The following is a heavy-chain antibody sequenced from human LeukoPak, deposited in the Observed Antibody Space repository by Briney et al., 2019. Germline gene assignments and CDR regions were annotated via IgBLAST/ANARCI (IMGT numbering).Heavy chain of an antibody. CDR1: GFTFSSYS. CDR2: ISSSSSYI. J-gene: IGHJ4*02. CDR3: ARVASVVVPAAICY. D-gene: IGHD2-2*01. Sequence: PGGSLRLSCAASGFTFSSYSMNWVRQAPGKGLEWVSSISSSSSYIYYADSVKGRFTISRDNAKNSLYLQMNSLRAEDTAVYYCARVASVVVPAAICYWGQGTLVTVSS. V-gene: IGHV3-21*01.